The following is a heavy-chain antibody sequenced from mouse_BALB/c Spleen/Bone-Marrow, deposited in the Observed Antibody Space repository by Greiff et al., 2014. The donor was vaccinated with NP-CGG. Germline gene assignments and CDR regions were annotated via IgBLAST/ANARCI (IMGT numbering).Heavy chain of an antibody. V-gene: IGHV5-4*02. D-gene: IGHD2-14*01. J-gene: IGHJ4*01. Sequence: VTLLESGGGLVKPGGPLKLSCAASGFTFSDYYMYWVRQTPEKRLEWVATISDGGSYTYYPDSVKGRFTISRDIAKNNLYLQMSSLKSEDTARYYCARDRGVQGYAMDYWGQGTSVTVSS. CDR2: ISDGGSYT. CDR1: GFTFSDYY. CDR3: ARDRGVQGYAMDY.